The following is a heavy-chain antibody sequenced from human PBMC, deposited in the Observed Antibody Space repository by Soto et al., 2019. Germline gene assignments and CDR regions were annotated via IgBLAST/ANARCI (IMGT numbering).Heavy chain of an antibody. CDR2: IWSDGSDR. CDR1: GFTFSSKY. J-gene: IGHJ4*02. CDR3: ASLLGSGTTFDY. V-gene: IGHV3-7*01. Sequence: EVKLAESGGGLVQPGGSLRLSCAASGFTFSSKYMSCVRQAPGKGLEWVATIWSDGSDRKYVDSVMGRFTVSRDNAETSLYLQMNSLRVEDTAMYYCASLLGSGTTFDYWGQGTLVTVSS. D-gene: IGHD1-1*01.